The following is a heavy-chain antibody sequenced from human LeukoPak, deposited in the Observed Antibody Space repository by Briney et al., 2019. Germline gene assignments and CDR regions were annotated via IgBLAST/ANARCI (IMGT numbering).Heavy chain of an antibody. V-gene: IGHV3-20*04. Sequence: GGSLRLSCAASGFTFDDYGLSWVRQAPGKGLEWVSGINWNGGSTGYADSVKGRFTISRDNPKNSLYLQMNSLRAEDTAVYYCARVALVSGPSYGSESEAADYWGQGTLVTVSS. CDR1: GFTFDDYG. CDR2: INWNGGST. J-gene: IGHJ4*02. D-gene: IGHD3-10*01. CDR3: ARVALVSGPSYGSESEAADY.